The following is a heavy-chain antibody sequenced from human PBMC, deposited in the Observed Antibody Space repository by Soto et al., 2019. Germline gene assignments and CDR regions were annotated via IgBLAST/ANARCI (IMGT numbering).Heavy chain of an antibody. CDR3: ARTLSSSYDAFDI. V-gene: IGHV1-8*02. Sequence: ASVKVSCKASGYTFTSYDINWVRQATGQGLEWMGWMNPNSGNTGCAQKFQGRVTRTRNTSISTAYMELSSLRSEDTAVYYCARTLSSSYDAFDIWGQGTMVTVSS. CDR1: GYTFTSYD. D-gene: IGHD3-10*01. J-gene: IGHJ3*02. CDR2: MNPNSGNT.